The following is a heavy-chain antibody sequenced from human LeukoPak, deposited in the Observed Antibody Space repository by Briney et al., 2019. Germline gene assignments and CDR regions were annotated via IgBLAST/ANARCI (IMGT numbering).Heavy chain of an antibody. Sequence: PSETLSLTCTVSGYSISSGYYWGWIRQPPGKGLEWIGSIYHSGSTNYNPSLESRVTISVDTSKNQFSLKLSSVTAADTAVYYCARDRRYYDSSAYIRGFDYWGQGTLVTVSS. J-gene: IGHJ4*02. CDR2: IYHSGST. CDR3: ARDRRYYDSSAYIRGFDY. V-gene: IGHV4-38-2*02. D-gene: IGHD3-22*01. CDR1: GYSISSGYY.